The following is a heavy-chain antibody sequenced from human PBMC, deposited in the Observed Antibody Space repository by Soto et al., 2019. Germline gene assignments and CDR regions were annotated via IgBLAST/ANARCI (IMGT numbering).Heavy chain of an antibody. CDR2: INSDGSST. Sequence: GGSLRLSCAASGFTFSSYWMHWVRQAPGKGLVWDSRINSDGSSTSYADSVKGRFTISRDNSKNTLYLQMNSLRAEDTAVYYCARDPVGATTGYWGQGTLVTV. CDR3: ARDPVGATTGY. CDR1: GFTFSSYW. V-gene: IGHV3-74*01. J-gene: IGHJ4*02. D-gene: IGHD1-26*01.